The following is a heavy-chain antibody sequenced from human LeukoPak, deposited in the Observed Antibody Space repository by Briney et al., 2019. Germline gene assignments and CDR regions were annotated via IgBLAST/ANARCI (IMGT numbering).Heavy chain of an antibody. CDR3: ARAIVVPAATDGFDY. D-gene: IGHD2-2*01. J-gene: IGHJ4*02. V-gene: IGHV4-30-2*01. CDR2: IYHSGST. CDR1: GGSISSGGYY. Sequence: SETLSLTCTVSGGSISSGGYYWSWIRQPPGKGLEWIGYIYHSGSTYYNPSLKSRVTISVDRSKNQFALKLSSVTAADTAVYYCARAIVVPAATDGFDYWGQGTLVTVSS.